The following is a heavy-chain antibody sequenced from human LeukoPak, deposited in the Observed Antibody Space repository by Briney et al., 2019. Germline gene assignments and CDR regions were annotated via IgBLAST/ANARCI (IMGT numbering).Heavy chain of an antibody. CDR3: ARDSYGGLVDY. J-gene: IGHJ4*02. V-gene: IGHV4-59*01. CDR1: GGSIGTYY. Sequence: SETLSLTCTVAGGSIGTYYGSWVRQPPGKGREWLGYIYYSGSTNYNPSLKSRVTISVDTSKNQFSLKLTSVTAADTAVYYCARDSYGGLVDYWGQGTLVTVSS. CDR2: IYYSGST. D-gene: IGHD4/OR15-4a*01.